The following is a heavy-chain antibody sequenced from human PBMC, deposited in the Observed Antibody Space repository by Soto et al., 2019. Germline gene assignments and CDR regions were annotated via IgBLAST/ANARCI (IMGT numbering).Heavy chain of an antibody. D-gene: IGHD6-19*01. CDR3: ARLYSSGWYEPGRY. J-gene: IGHJ4*02. Sequence: PGGSLRLSCAASGFTFDDYGMGWVRQAPGKGLEWVSGINWNGGSTGYADSVKGRFTISRDNAKNSLYLQMNSLRAEDTALYYCARLYSSGWYEPGRYWGQGTLVTVSS. CDR1: GFTFDDYG. CDR2: INWNGGST. V-gene: IGHV3-20*04.